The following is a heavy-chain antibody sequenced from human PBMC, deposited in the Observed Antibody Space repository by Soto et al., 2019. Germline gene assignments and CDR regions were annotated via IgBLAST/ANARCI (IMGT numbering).Heavy chain of an antibody. V-gene: IGHV4-59*01. Sequence: XTLSLPCTVSGGSISSYYWSWIRQPPGKGLEWIGYIYYSGSTNYNPSLKSRFTIAVDTSKNQFSLKLSSVTAADTAVYYCARARPPDIVVVVPRPGYYGMDVWGQGTTGTVSS. J-gene: IGHJ6*02. CDR1: GGSISSYY. CDR3: ARARPPDIVVVVPRPGYYGMDV. D-gene: IGHD2-15*01. CDR2: IYYSGST.